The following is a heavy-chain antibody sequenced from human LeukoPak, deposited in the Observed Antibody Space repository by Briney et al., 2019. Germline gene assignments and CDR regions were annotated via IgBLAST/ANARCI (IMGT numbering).Heavy chain of an antibody. CDR2: IYYSRST. V-gene: IGHV4-59*01. J-gene: IGHJ5*02. CDR1: GGSISSYY. Sequence: PSETLSLTCTVSGGSISSYYWSWIRQPPGKGLEWIGHIYYSRSTNYNPSLKSRVTISVDTSKNQFSLKLSSVTAADTAVYYCARADYGNNWFDPWGQGTLVTVSS. CDR3: ARADYGNNWFDP. D-gene: IGHD4-17*01.